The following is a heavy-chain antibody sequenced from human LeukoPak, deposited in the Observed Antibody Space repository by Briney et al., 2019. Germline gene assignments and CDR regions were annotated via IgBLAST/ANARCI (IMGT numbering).Heavy chain of an antibody. CDR1: GGSISSYY. D-gene: IGHD5-18*01. V-gene: IGHV4-59*01. CDR3: ARNTAMASFDY. J-gene: IGHJ4*02. Sequence: PSETLSLTCTVSGGSISSYYWSWIQQPPGKGLEWIGYIYYSGSTNYNPSLKSRVTISVDTSKNQFSLKLSSVTAADTAVYYCARNTAMASFDYWGQGTLVTVSS. CDR2: IYYSGST.